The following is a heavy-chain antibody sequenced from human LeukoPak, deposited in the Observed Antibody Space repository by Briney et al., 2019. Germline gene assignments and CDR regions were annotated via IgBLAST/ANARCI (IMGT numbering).Heavy chain of an antibody. J-gene: IGHJ4*02. Sequence: GGSLRLSCAASGFTFSNYAMSWVRQAPGKGLEWVSTISGSGGSTYYADSVKGRFTISRDNSKNTLYLQMNSLRAEDTAVYYCAEALGSSGWYSVDYWGQGTLVTVSS. V-gene: IGHV3-23*01. CDR2: ISGSGGST. CDR1: GFTFSNYA. D-gene: IGHD6-19*01. CDR3: AEALGSSGWYSVDY.